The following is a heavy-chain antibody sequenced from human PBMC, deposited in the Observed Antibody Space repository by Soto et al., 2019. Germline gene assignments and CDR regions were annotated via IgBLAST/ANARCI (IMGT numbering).Heavy chain of an antibody. J-gene: IGHJ6*03. Sequence: SDTLSLTCTVSGGSISSYYWSWIRQPPGKGLEWIGYIYYSGSTNYNPSLKSRVTISVDTSKNQFSLKLSSVTAADTAVYYCAREGGEYYDFWSGYPHNYYMDVWGKGTTVTVSS. CDR1: GGSISSYY. CDR3: AREGGEYYDFWSGYPHNYYMDV. D-gene: IGHD3-3*01. CDR2: IYYSGST. V-gene: IGHV4-59*01.